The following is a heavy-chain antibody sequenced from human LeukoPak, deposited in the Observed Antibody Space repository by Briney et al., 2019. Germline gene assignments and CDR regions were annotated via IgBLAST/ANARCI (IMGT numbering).Heavy chain of an antibody. CDR2: ISAYNGNT. J-gene: IGHJ4*01. D-gene: IGHD3-10*01. CDR1: GYTFTSYG. Sequence: ASVKVSCKASGYTFTSYGISWVRQAPGQGLEWMGWISAYNGNTNYAQKLQGRVTMTTDTSTSTAYMELRSLRSDDTAVYYCARDLTMVRGVIIPSMGYWGHGTLVTVSS. CDR3: ARDLTMVRGVIIPSMGY. V-gene: IGHV1-18*01.